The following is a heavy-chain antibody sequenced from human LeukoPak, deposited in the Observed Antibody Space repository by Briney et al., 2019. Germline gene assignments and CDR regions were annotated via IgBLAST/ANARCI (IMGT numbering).Heavy chain of an antibody. CDR3: ARDRAVAGRVSAFDI. Sequence: GGSLRLSCAASGFTFSSYEMNWVRQAPGKGLEWVSYISSSGSTIYYADSVKGRFTISRDNAKNSLYLQMNSLRAEDTAVYYCARDRAVAGRVSAFDIWGQGTMVTVSS. J-gene: IGHJ3*02. CDR2: ISSSGSTI. CDR1: GFTFSSYE. D-gene: IGHD6-19*01. V-gene: IGHV3-48*03.